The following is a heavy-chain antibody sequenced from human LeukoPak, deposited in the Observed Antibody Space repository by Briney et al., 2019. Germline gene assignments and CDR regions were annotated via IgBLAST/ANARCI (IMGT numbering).Heavy chain of an antibody. D-gene: IGHD4-17*01. CDR2: IRYDGSNK. CDR1: GFTFSSYG. Sequence: GGSLRLSCAASGFTFSSYGMHWVRQAPGKGLEWVAVIRYDGSNKYYADSVKGRFTISRDNSKNTLYLQMNSLRAEDTAVYYCAREVDYGDYAYYYGMDVWGQGTTVTVSS. CDR3: AREVDYGDYAYYYGMDV. J-gene: IGHJ6*02. V-gene: IGHV3-33*01.